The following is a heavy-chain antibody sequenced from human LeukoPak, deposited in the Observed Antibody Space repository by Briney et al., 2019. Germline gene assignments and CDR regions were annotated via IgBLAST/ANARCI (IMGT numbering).Heavy chain of an antibody. J-gene: IGHJ4*02. CDR2: ISGSGGGR. CDR3: AKRRGYSGYDYEDHDY. D-gene: IGHD5-12*01. CDR1: EFTFSSYG. V-gene: IGHV3-23*01. Sequence: GGSLRLSCAASEFTFSSYGMHWVRQAPGKGLEWVSSISGSGGGRFYADSVKGRFTISRDNSKNTLYLQMNSLRAEDTAVYYCAKRRGYSGYDYEDHDYWGQGTLVTVSS.